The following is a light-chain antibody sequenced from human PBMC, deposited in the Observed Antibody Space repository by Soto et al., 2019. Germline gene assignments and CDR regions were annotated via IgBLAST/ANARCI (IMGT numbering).Light chain of an antibody. V-gene: IGKV3-20*01. J-gene: IGKJ1*01. CDR1: QSVSSSY. CDR2: GAS. Sequence: EIVLTQSPGTLSLSPGERATLSCRASQSVSSSYLAWYQQKPGQAPRLLIYGASSRATGIPDRFSGSGSETVFTLTISRLEPEDFAVYYCQQYGSSPQTFGQGTKV. CDR3: QQYGSSPQT.